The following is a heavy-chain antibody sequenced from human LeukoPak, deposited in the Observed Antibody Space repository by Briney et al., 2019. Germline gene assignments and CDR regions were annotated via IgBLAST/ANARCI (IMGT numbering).Heavy chain of an antibody. V-gene: IGHV4-59*01. CDR3: AREGSSSWSVFDY. J-gene: IGHJ4*02. CDR1: GGSISSYY. CDR2: IYYSGST. Sequence: SETLSLTCTVSGGSISSYYWSWIRQPPGKGLEWIGYIYYSGSTNYNPSLKSRVTISVDTSKNQFSLKLSSVTAADTAVYYCAREGSSSWSVFDYWGQGTLVTVSS. D-gene: IGHD6-13*01.